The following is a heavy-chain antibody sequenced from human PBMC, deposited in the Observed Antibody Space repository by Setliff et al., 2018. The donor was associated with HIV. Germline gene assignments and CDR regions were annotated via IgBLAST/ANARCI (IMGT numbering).Heavy chain of an antibody. V-gene: IGHV4-4*07. Sequence: PSETLSLTCTVSGGSISSYYWSWNRQPAGKGLEWIGRIYTSGSTNYNPSLKSRVTMSVDTSNQFSLKLSSVTAADAAVYYCARSPSYRSSWEYYFDYWGQGILVTVSS. CDR2: IYTSGST. J-gene: IGHJ4*02. CDR1: GGSISSYY. CDR3: ARSPSYRSSWEYYFDY. D-gene: IGHD6-13*01.